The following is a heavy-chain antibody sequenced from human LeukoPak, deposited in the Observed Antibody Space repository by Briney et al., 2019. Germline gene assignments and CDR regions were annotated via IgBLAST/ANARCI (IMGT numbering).Heavy chain of an antibody. J-gene: IGHJ6*02. CDR3: ARDHTLYAHSWYGMDV. CDR2: TYYRSKWYN. Sequence: SQTPSFTCAISGDSASSNSAAWNWIRQSPSRGLEWQGRTYYRSKWYNDYAVSVKSRITINPDTTKNQFSLQLNSVTPEDTAVYYCARDHTLYAHSWYGMDVWGQGTTVTVSS. D-gene: IGHD2/OR15-2a*01. V-gene: IGHV6-1*01. CDR1: GDSASSNSAA.